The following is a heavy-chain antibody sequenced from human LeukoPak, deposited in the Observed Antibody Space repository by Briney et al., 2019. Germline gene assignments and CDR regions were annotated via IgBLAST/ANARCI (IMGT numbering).Heavy chain of an antibody. CDR1: GFIFDDYA. Sequence: GRSLRLSCAASGFIFDDYAMYWVRQAPGKGLEWVANVKQDGSEKYYVDSVKGRFTISRDNAKNSLYLQLNSLRAEDTAVYYCAKYSLGYGSGYLDYWGQGILVTVSS. V-gene: IGHV3-7*03. J-gene: IGHJ4*02. D-gene: IGHD2-15*01. CDR3: AKYSLGYGSGYLDY. CDR2: VKQDGSEK.